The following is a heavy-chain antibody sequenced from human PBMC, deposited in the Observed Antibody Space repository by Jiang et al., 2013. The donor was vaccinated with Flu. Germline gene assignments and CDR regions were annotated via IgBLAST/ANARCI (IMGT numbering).Heavy chain of an antibody. V-gene: IGHV1-69*04. J-gene: IGHJ4*02. CDR3: ASPPYYDSRGIDY. D-gene: IGHD3-22*01. Sequence: SGAEVKKPGSSVKVSCKASGGTFSSYAISWVRQAPGQGLEWMGRIIPILGIANYAQKFQGRVTITADKSTSTAYMELSSLRSEDTAVYYRASPPYYDSRGIDYWGQGTLVTVSS. CDR2: IIPILGIA. CDR1: GGTFSSYA.